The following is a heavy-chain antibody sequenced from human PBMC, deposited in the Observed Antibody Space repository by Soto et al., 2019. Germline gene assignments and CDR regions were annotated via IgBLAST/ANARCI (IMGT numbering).Heavy chain of an antibody. D-gene: IGHD3-10*01. CDR3: ARAMVRGVIRYYYGMDV. CDR1: GYTFTGYY. CDR2: VNPNSGGT. J-gene: IGHJ6*02. Sequence: ASVKVSCKASGYTFTGYYMHWVRQAPGQGLEWMGWVNPNSGGTNYAQKFQGRVTMSRDTSISTAYMELSRLRSDDTAVYYCARAMVRGVIRYYYGMDVWGQGTTVTVSS. V-gene: IGHV1-2*02.